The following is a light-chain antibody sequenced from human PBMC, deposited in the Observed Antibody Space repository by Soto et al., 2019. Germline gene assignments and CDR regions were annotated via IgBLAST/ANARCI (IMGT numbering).Light chain of an antibody. CDR3: QQYGSSPWT. CDR1: QSVSSSY. J-gene: IGKJ1*01. V-gene: IGKV3-20*01. CDR2: GAS. Sequence: EIVLTQSLGTLPLKTGERATLSCRASQSVSSSYLAWYQQKPGQAPRLLIYGASSRATGIPDRFSGSGSGADFTLTISRLEPEDFAVYYCQQYGSSPWTFGQGSKV.